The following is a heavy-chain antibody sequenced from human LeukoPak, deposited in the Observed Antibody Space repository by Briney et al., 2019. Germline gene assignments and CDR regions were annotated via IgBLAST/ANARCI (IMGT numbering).Heavy chain of an antibody. CDR2: ISWNSGSI. J-gene: IGHJ4*02. D-gene: IGHD6-19*01. CDR3: AKAPRQWLVYYFDY. V-gene: IGHV3-9*01. Sequence: PGRSLRLSCAASGFTFDDYAMHWVRQAPGKSLEWVSGISWNSGSIGYADSEKGRFTISRDNAKNSLYLQMNSLRAEDTALYYCAKAPRQWLVYYFDYWGQGTLVTVSS. CDR1: GFTFDDYA.